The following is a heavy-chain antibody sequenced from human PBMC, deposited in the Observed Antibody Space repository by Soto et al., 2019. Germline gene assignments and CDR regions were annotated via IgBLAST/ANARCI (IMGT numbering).Heavy chain of an antibody. J-gene: IGHJ4*02. CDR1: GYTFTSYG. CDR3: ARVPERPYYYGSGSLEDY. D-gene: IGHD3-10*01. Sequence: ASVKVSCKASGYTFTSYGISWVRQAPGQGLEWMGWISAYNGNTNYAQKLQGRVTMTTDTSTSTAYMELRSLRSDDTAVYYCARVPERPYYYGSGSLEDYWGQGTLVTVSS. CDR2: ISAYNGNT. V-gene: IGHV1-18*01.